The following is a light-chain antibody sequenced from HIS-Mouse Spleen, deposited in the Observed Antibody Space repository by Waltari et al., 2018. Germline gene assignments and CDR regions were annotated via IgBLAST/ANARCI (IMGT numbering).Light chain of an antibody. CDR3: SSYAGSNNLV. V-gene: IGLV2-8*01. CDR1: SSDVGGYNY. Sequence: QSALTQPPSASGSPGQSVTISCTGTSSDVGGYNYFPWYQQHPGKAPKRMIYEVSKRPSGVPDRFSGSKSGNTASLTVSGLQAEDEADYYCSSYAGSNNLVFGGGTKLTVL. J-gene: IGLJ2*01. CDR2: EVS.